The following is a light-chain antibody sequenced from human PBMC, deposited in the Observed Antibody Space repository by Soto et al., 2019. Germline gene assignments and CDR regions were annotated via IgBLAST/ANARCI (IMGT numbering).Light chain of an antibody. CDR2: KDS. CDR3: YSAADNNPYV. CDR1: VLAKKY. J-gene: IGLJ1*01. Sequence: SYELTQPSSVSVSPGQTARITCSGDVLAKKYARWFQQKPGQAPVLVIYKDSERPSGIPERFSGSSSGTTVTLTISGAQVEDEADSYCYSAADNNPYVFGTGTKLTVL. V-gene: IGLV3-27*01.